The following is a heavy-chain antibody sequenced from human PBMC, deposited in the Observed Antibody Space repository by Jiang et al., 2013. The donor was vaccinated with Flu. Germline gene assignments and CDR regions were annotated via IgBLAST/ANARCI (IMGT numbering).Heavy chain of an antibody. V-gene: IGHV3-33*01. D-gene: IGHD2-2*01. Sequence: GVVQPGRSLRLSCAASGFTFSSYGMHWVRQAPGKGLEWVAVIWYDGSNKYYADSVKGRFTISRDNSKNTLYLQMNSLRAEDTAVYYCARDRKLVDAFDIWGQGTMVTVSS. CDR2: IWYDGSNK. J-gene: IGHJ3*02. CDR1: GFTFSSYG. CDR3: ARDRKLVDAFDI.